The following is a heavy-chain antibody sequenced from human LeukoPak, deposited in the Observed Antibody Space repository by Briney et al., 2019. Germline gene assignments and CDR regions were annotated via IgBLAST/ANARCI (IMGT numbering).Heavy chain of an antibody. CDR3: ARGRPLYSSGYNDL. J-gene: IGHJ2*01. D-gene: IGHD3-22*01. Sequence: ASVKLSCKASGYTFTSYGISWVRQAPGQGLEWMGWISAYNGNTNYAQKLQGRVTMTIDTSTSTAYMELRSLRSDDTAVYYCARGRPLYSSGYNDLWGRGTLVTVSS. CDR1: GYTFTSYG. V-gene: IGHV1-18*01. CDR2: ISAYNGNT.